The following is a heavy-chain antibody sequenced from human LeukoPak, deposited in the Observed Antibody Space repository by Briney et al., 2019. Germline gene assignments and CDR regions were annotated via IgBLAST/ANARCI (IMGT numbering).Heavy chain of an antibody. CDR3: AGKPRYCTNGVCTDY. Sequence: SEALSLTCSVSGVSISSGSYYWRWLRQPAGKGLEWIGRIYNSGSTDYNPSLKSRVTISVDTSKNQSSLKLSSVTAADTAVYYCAGKPRYCTNGVCTDYWGQGTLVTVSS. J-gene: IGHJ4*02. D-gene: IGHD2-8*01. V-gene: IGHV4-61*02. CDR2: IYNSGST. CDR1: GVSISSGSYY.